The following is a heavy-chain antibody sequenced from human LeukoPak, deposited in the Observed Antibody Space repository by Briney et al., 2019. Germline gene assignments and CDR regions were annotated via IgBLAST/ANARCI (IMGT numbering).Heavy chain of an antibody. Sequence: PSETLSLTCTVSGGSISSYYWSWLRQPPVKGLEWIGYIYYSGSTNYNPSLKSRVTISVDTSKNQFSLKLSSVTAADTAVFYCARELLWFGELSYFDYWGQGTLVTVSS. CDR2: IYYSGST. CDR1: GGSISSYY. V-gene: IGHV4-59*12. J-gene: IGHJ4*02. D-gene: IGHD3-10*01. CDR3: ARELLWFGELSYFDY.